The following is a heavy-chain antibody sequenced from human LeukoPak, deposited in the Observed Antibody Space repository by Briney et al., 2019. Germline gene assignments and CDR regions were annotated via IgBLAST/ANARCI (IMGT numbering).Heavy chain of an antibody. D-gene: IGHD1-26*01. CDR3: AKGWELPLYYFDY. CDR2: ISGGGGST. V-gene: IGHV3-23*01. J-gene: IGHJ4*02. CDR1: GFTFSSYS. Sequence: GGSLRLSCAASGFTFSSYSMNWVRQAPGRGLEWVSAISGGGGSTYYADSVKGRFTISRDNSKNTLSLQMNSLRAEDTAVYYCAKGWELPLYYFDYWGQGTLVTVSS.